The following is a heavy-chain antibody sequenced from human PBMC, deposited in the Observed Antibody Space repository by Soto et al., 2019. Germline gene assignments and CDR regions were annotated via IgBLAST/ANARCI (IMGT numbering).Heavy chain of an antibody. J-gene: IGHJ6*02. CDR2: ISRSSTGI. V-gene: IGHV3-48*02. CDR1: GFTFSLYS. CDR3: GRAVTWGLDV. Sequence: EVQLVESGGGLVQPGGSLRLSCAASGFTFSLYSMSWVRQAPGKGLEWVSYISRSSTGIHYADSVKGRFTISRDDATNSMHLQMNSLRDGDTAVYDCGRAVTWGLDVWGQGTTVSISS. D-gene: IGHD3-10*01.